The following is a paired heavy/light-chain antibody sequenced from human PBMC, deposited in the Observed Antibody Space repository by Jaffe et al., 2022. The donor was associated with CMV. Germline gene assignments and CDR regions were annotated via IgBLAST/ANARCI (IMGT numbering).Light chain of an antibody. CDR2: GAS. J-gene: IGKJ2*01. CDR1: QSVSSN. Sequence: EIVMTQSPATLSVSPGERATLSCRASQSVSSNLAWYQQKPGQAPRLLIFGASTRATSIPARFSGSGSGTEFTLTISSLQSEDFAVYYCQQYNYWPPFTFGQGTKLEIK. V-gene: IGKV3-15*01. CDR3: QQYNYWPPFT.
Heavy chain of an antibody. CDR3: ASGPSSGYFPSYFHQ. Sequence: EVQLVQSGAEVKKPGESLKISCKGSGYSFTSYWIGWVRQMPGKGLEWMGIMHPGDSDTRYSPSFQGQVTISADKSISTAYMQWSSLKASDSAMYFCASGPSSGYFPSYFHQWGQGTLVTVSS. CDR1: GYSFTSYW. J-gene: IGHJ1*01. CDR2: MHPGDSDT. D-gene: IGHD3-22*01. V-gene: IGHV5-51*01.